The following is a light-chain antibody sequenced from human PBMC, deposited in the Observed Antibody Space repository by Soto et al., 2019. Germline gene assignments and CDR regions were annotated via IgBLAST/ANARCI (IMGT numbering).Light chain of an antibody. V-gene: IGLV2-14*03. CDR1: SSDVGGYSY. J-gene: IGLJ1*01. CDR2: DVS. CDR3: SSYTTSSTYV. Sequence: QSVLTQPASVSGSPGQSITISCTGTSSDVGGYSYISWYQHNPGRAPKLMIYDVSNRPSGVSDRLSGSKSGNTASLTISRLQAEDEADYYCSSYTTSSTYVFGSGTKVTVL.